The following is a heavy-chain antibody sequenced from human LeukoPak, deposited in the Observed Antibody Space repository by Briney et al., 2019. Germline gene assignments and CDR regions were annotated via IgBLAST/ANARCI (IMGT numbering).Heavy chain of an antibody. CDR2: INPSGGST. V-gene: IGHV1-46*01. CDR3: ARRGYCSGTSCYFDY. CDR1: GYTFTSFY. D-gene: IGHD2-2*01. Sequence: ASVKVSCKASGYTFTSFYMHWVRQAPGQGLEWVGKINPSGGSTTYAQTFQGRVTLTRDMSTSTVYMELSSLRSEDTAVYYCARRGYCSGTSCYFDYWGQGTLVTVSS. J-gene: IGHJ4*02.